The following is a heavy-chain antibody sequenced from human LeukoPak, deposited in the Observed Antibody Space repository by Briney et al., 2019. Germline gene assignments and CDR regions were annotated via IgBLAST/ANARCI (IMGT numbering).Heavy chain of an antibody. CDR3: AKDYGWFGELLS. J-gene: IGHJ4*02. CDR2: MWYDGSNK. CDR1: GFTFSSYG. D-gene: IGHD3-10*01. Sequence: PGGSLRLSCAASGFTFSSYGMHWVRQAPGKGLEWVAIMWYDGSNKYYADSVKGRFTISRDNSKNTLYLQMNSPRAEDTAVYYCAKDYGWFGELLSWGQGTLVTVSS. V-gene: IGHV3-33*06.